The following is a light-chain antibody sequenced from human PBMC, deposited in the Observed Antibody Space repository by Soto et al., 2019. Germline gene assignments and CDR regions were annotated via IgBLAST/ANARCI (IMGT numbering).Light chain of an antibody. CDR3: CSYAGAYTVV. Sequence: QSVLTQPRSVSGSPGQSVTISCTGTSSDVGGYIYVSWYQHHPGKAPKLMIYDVTNRPSGVPDRFSGSKSGNTASLTFSGLQTEDEADYYCCSYAGAYTVVFGTGTKVTVL. J-gene: IGLJ1*01. V-gene: IGLV2-11*01. CDR2: DVT. CDR1: SSDVGGYIY.